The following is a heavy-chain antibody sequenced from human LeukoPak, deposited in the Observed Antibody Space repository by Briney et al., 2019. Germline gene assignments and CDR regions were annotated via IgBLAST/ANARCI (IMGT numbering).Heavy chain of an antibody. Sequence: ASVKASCKASGYTFTSYAMNWVRQAPGQGLEWMGWINTNTGNPTYAQGFTGRFVFSLDTSVSTAYLQISSLKAEDTAVYYCARDSIWALYDSSGYYYSEYEPWFDPWGQGTLVTVSS. V-gene: IGHV7-4-1*02. D-gene: IGHD3-22*01. CDR1: GYTFTSYA. J-gene: IGHJ5*02. CDR3: ARDSIWALYDSSGYYYSEYEPWFDP. CDR2: INTNTGNP.